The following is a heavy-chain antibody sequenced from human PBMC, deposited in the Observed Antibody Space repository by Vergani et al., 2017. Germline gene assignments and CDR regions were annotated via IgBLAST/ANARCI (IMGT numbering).Heavy chain of an antibody. Sequence: QVQLVQSGAEVKKPGASVKVSCKASGYTFTSYYMHWVRQAPGQGLEWMGWINPNSGGTNYAQKFQGRVTMTRDTSISTAYMELSRLRSDETAVYYCARAPHAIAVAGTAFDYWGQGTLVTVSS. CDR2: INPNSGGT. D-gene: IGHD6-19*01. CDR1: GYTFTSYY. V-gene: IGHV1-2*02. J-gene: IGHJ4*02. CDR3: ARAPHAIAVAGTAFDY.